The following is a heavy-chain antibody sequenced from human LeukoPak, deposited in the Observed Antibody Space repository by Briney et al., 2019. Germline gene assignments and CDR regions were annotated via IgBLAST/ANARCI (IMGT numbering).Heavy chain of an antibody. V-gene: IGHV1-18*01. CDR1: NYTFTSYG. CDR2: INAYNGDT. CDR3: ARDGSGVWFDY. Sequence: ASVKVSCKASNYTFTSYGISWVRQAPGQGLEWMAWINAYNGDTNYAQKFQGGVTLTTDTSMSTAYMELRSLRSDDTAVYYCARDGSGVWFDYWGQGTLVTVSS. D-gene: IGHD3-10*01. J-gene: IGHJ4*02.